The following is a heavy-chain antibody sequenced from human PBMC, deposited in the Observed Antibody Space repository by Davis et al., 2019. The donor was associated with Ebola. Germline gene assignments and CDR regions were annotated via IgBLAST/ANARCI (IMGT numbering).Heavy chain of an antibody. J-gene: IGHJ4*02. CDR2: ISAYNGNT. CDR3: ARDIASYYYYDSSGYFAH. D-gene: IGHD3-22*01. CDR1: GYTFTSYG. Sequence: ASVKVSCKASGYTFTSYGISWVRQAPGQGLEWMGWISAYNGNTNYAQKFQGRVTMTTDTSASTAYMELRSLRSDDTAVYYCARDIASYYYYDSSGYFAHWGQGTLVTVSS. V-gene: IGHV1-18*01.